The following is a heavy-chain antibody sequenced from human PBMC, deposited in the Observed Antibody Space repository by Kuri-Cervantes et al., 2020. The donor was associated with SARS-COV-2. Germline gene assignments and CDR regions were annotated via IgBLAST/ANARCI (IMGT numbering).Heavy chain of an antibody. V-gene: IGHV4-34*08. Sequence: GSLRLSCAASGFTFSDYYMSWIRQAPGKGLEWIGEINHSGSTNYNPSLKSRVTISVDTSKNQFSLKLSSVTAADTAVYYCAGSSKYYYYMDVWGKGTTVTVSS. J-gene: IGHJ6*03. CDR2: INHSGST. D-gene: IGHD2-2*01. CDR1: GFTFSDYY. CDR3: AGSSKYYYYMDV.